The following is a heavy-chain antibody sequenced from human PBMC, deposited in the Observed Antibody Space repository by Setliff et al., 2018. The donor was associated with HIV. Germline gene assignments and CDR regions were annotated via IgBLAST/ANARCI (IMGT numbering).Heavy chain of an antibody. Sequence: SETLSLTCTVSDGSISNYYWSWIRQPPGKGLEWIGYISYSGSTNYNPSLKSRVTISVDASKNQFSLKLSTVTAADTAVYYCARTRYYYDSSSYYFQYYYYMDVWGKGTTVTVSS. D-gene: IGHD3-22*01. V-gene: IGHV4-59*01. J-gene: IGHJ6*03. CDR3: ARTRYYYDSSSYYFQYYYYMDV. CDR2: ISYSGST. CDR1: DGSISNYY.